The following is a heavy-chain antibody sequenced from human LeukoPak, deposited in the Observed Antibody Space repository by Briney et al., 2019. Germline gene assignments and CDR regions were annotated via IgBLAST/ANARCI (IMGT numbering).Heavy chain of an antibody. J-gene: IGHJ4*02. CDR1: GGSTSSRNYY. V-gene: IGHV4-39*01. CDR3: AREDYYNSGGYYLDY. Sequence: SETLSLTCTVSGGSTSSRNYYWGWIRQPPGKGLEWIGGVYYTGTTYSNPSLKSRVTISVDTSKNQFSLRLSSVTAADTAVYYCAREDYYNSGGYYLDYWGQGTLVTVSS. CDR2: VYYTGTT. D-gene: IGHD3-22*01.